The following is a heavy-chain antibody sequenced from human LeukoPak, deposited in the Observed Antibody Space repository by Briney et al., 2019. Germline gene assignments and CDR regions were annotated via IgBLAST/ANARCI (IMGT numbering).Heavy chain of an antibody. CDR1: GGSISNYY. V-gene: IGHV4-4*07. J-gene: IGHJ3*02. CDR2: VFTSGSP. Sequence: PSETLSLTCTVSGGSISNYYWSWIRQPAGKGLEWIGRVFTSGSPNYNPSLKSRVTMSVDTSKNQFSLKLSSVTAADTAVYYCASARRFGGVLAFDIWGQGTGVTVSS. D-gene: IGHD3-16*01. CDR3: ASARRFGGVLAFDI.